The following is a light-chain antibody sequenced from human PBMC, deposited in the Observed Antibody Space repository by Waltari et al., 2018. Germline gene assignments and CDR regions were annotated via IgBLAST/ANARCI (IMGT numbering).Light chain of an antibody. J-gene: IGKJ1*01. Sequence: EIVMTQSPATLSVSLGERATLSCRASQSVGSNYLAWYQQTPAQAPRLLISSASTRATGVPARFSGSGSGTEFTLTISSLQSEDFAIYYCQQYNNWPWTFGQGTKVEI. CDR1: QSVGSN. CDR2: SAS. V-gene: IGKV3-15*01. CDR3: QQYNNWPWT.